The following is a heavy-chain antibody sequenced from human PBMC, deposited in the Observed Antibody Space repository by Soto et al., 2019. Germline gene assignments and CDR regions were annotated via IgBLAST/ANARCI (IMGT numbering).Heavy chain of an antibody. CDR3: AKDMYYYDSSGYYYDY. Sequence: VQLLESGGGLVQPGGSLRLSCAASGFTFSSYGMHWVRQAPGKGLEWVAVISYDGSNKYYADSVKGRFTISRDNSKNTLYLQMNSLRAEDTAVYYCAKDMYYYDSSGYYYDYWGQGTLVTVSS. V-gene: IGHV3-30*18. D-gene: IGHD3-22*01. CDR1: GFTFSSYG. CDR2: ISYDGSNK. J-gene: IGHJ4*02.